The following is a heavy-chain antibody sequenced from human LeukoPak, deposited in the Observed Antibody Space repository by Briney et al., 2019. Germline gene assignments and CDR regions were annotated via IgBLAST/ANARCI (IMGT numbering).Heavy chain of an antibody. Sequence: NTSETLSLTCRVSGAPISSSRHFWRWLRPPPGKPLEWIGHIYYSGSTYYTASLKSRVSISVDTSKNQVSLKLSSVTAADTAVYYCASILERIIRRPPRDAFDVWGRGTLVSVSS. J-gene: IGHJ3*01. CDR3: ASILERIIRRPPRDAFDV. CDR1: GAPISSSRHF. CDR2: IYYSGST. V-gene: IGHV4-39*01. D-gene: IGHD1-1*01.